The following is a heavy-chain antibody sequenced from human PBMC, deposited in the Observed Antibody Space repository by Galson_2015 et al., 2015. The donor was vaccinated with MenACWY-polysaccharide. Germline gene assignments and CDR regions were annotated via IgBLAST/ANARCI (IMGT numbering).Heavy chain of an antibody. V-gene: IGHV4-61*01. CDR3: AREPTYSGSFGWFDS. J-gene: IGHJ5*01. CDR2: MSYSGSA. CDR1: GGSVPSGTYY. Sequence: ETLSLPCTVSGGSVPSGTYYWGWLGPSPGKGLEWIGYMSYSGSANYNPSLRSRVTISIDTSKNQFSLRLSSVTAADTAIYYCAREPTYSGSFGWFDSWGQGTLVTVSS. D-gene: IGHD1-26*01.